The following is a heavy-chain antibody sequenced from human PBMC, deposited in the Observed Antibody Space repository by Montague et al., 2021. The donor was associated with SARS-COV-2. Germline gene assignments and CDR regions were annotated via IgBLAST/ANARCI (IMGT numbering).Heavy chain of an antibody. J-gene: IGHJ6*02. CDR2: ISSSGSTI. CDR1: GFTFSSYE. D-gene: IGHD2-15*01. Sequence: SLRLSCAASGFTFSSYEMNWVRQAPGKGLEWVSYISSSGSTIYYADSVKGRFTISRDNAKNSLYLQMNSLRAEDTAVYYCAATSGDIVVVVAAYYGMDVWAKGPRSPSP. CDR3: AATSGDIVVVVAAYYGMDV. V-gene: IGHV3-48*03.